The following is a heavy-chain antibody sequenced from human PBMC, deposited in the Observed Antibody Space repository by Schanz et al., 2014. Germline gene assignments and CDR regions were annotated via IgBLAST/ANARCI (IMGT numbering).Heavy chain of an antibody. Sequence: QVQLVESGGGVVQPGGSLRLSCAASGFTFSSYGMHWVRQAPGKGLEWVPFIRFDGSDKYYADSVKGRFSVSRDNSKNTLYLQMNSLRADDTEVYYCAKDQLANYRGSGYNWFDPWGQGTLVTVSS. CDR2: IRFDGSDK. V-gene: IGHV3-30*02. D-gene: IGHD3-10*01. CDR3: AKDQLANYRGSGYNWFDP. J-gene: IGHJ5*02. CDR1: GFTFSSYG.